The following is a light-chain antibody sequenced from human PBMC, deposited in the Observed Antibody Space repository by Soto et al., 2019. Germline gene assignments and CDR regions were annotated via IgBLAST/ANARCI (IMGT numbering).Light chain of an antibody. Sequence: DIQMTQSPSTLSASVGDRVTITCRASQSISSWLAWYQQKPGKAPKLLIYKASSLESGVPSRFSGSGSGTEFTLTISSLQADDFASYCCQHYNSYSRRFGQGTKVEIK. J-gene: IGKJ1*01. V-gene: IGKV1-5*03. CDR3: QHYNSYSRR. CDR2: KAS. CDR1: QSISSW.